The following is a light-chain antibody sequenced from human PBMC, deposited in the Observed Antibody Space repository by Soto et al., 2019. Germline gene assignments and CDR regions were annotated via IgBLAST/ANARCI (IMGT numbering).Light chain of an antibody. V-gene: IGKV3-20*01. CDR1: QFVSSGY. CDR2: GAS. CDR3: QQYGSSPLT. Sequence: EIVLTQSPGSLSLSPGEGATLSCRASQFVSSGYLAWYQQRPGQPPRVLIYGASRRATGIPDRFSGSGSGTDFTLTISRLEPEDSAVYYCQQYGSSPLTFGGGTKVEI. J-gene: IGKJ4*01.